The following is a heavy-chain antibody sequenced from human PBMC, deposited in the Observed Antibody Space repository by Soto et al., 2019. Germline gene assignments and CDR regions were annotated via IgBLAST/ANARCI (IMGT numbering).Heavy chain of an antibody. Sequence: VQLVESGGGLVQPGGSLRLSCAASGFTFTSYDINWVRQATGQGLEWMGWMNPNSGNTGYAQKFQGRVTMTRNTSISTAYMELSSLRSEDTAVYYCARALDYGDYVVDYWGQGTLVTVSS. D-gene: IGHD4-17*01. CDR3: ARALDYGDYVVDY. CDR1: GFTFTSYD. J-gene: IGHJ4*02. CDR2: MNPNSGNT. V-gene: IGHV1-8*01.